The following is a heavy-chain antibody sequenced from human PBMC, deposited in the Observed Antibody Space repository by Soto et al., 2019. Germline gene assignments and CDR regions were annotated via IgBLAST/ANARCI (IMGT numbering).Heavy chain of an antibody. CDR3: AKGGYYSLFDI. CDR1: GCRLSSYA. V-gene: IGHV3-23*01. Sequence: QTGGSLRLSCVASGCRLSSYAMIWVRQTPGKGLEWVSGISGSGGRTYYADSVKGRFTISRDNSNNTLSLQMHILRVEDTAVYFCAKGGYYSLFDIWGQGTMVTVSS. CDR2: ISGSGGRT. J-gene: IGHJ3*02. D-gene: IGHD3-16*01.